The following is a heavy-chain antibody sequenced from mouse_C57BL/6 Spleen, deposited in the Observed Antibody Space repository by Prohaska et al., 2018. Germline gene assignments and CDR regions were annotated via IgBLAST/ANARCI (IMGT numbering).Heavy chain of an antibody. V-gene: IGHV1-61*01. J-gene: IGHJ2*01. CDR1: GYTFTSYW. CDR3: ARGATVVAIDY. Sequence: QVQLQQPGAELVRPGSSVKLSCKASGYTFTSYWMDWVKQRPGQGLEWIGNIYPSDSETHYNQKFKDKATLTVDKSSSTAYMQLSSLTSEDSAVYYCARGATVVAIDYWGQGTTLTVSS. CDR2: IYPSDSET. D-gene: IGHD1-1*01.